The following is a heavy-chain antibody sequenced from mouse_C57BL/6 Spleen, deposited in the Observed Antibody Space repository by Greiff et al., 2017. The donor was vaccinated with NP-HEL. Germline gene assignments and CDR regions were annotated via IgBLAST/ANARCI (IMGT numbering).Heavy chain of an antibody. Sequence: EVQLQQSVAELVRPGASVKLSCTASGFNIKNTYMHWVKQRPEQGLEWIGRIDPANGNTKYAPKFQGKATITADTSSNTAYLQLSSLTSEDTAIYYCARGHYYGSSSAWFAYGGQGTLVTVSA. J-gene: IGHJ3*01. V-gene: IGHV14-3*01. D-gene: IGHD1-1*01. CDR1: GFNIKNTY. CDR3: ARGHYYGSSSAWFAY. CDR2: IDPANGNT.